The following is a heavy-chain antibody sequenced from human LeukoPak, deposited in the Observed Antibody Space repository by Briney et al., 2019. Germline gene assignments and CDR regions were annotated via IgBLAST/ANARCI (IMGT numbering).Heavy chain of an antibody. CDR3: ARGPIVVVVAATKSRYFQH. J-gene: IGHJ1*01. V-gene: IGHV4-34*01. D-gene: IGHD2-15*01. CDR2: INHSGST. Sequence: SETLSLTCAVYGGSFSGYHWSWIRQPPGKGLEWIGEINHSGSTNYNPSLKSRVTISVDTSKNQFSLKLSSVTAADTAVYYCARGPIVVVVAATKSRYFQHWGQGTLVTVSS. CDR1: GGSFSGYH.